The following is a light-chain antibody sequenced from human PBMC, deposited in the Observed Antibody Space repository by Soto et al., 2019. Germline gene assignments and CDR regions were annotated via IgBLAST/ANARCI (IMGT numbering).Light chain of an antibody. CDR1: VVGKRY. CDR2: KDT. V-gene: IGLV3-27*01. Sequence: SYELTQPSSVSVSPGQTARITCSGDVVGKRYVRWFQQKPGQAPVLLIYKDTERTSGIPVRFSGSTSGTTVTLTISGAQVEDEADYYCYSAADNNYVFGTGTKLTVL. J-gene: IGLJ1*01. CDR3: YSAADNNYV.